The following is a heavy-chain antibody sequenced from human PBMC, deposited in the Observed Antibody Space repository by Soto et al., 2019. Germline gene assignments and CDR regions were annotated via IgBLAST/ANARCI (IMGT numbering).Heavy chain of an antibody. D-gene: IGHD5-12*01. V-gene: IGHV1-3*01. CDR3: ARAISGYVT. Sequence: QVQLVQSGAEVKKPGASVNVSCKASGITFSSYAMHWVSQAPGQRIGWMGWINAGNGDTRYSQIFQGRVTLTRDTSASTVYLDLSSLRSEDTAIYYCARAISGYVTWGQGTLVTVSS. J-gene: IGHJ5*02. CDR2: INAGNGDT. CDR1: GITFSSYA.